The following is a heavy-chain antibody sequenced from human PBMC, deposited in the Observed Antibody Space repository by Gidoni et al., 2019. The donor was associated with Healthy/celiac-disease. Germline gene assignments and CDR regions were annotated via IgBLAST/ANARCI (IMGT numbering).Heavy chain of an antibody. J-gene: IGHJ6*02. CDR3: ARGCSGGSCYDIDYYYYGMDV. V-gene: IGHV1-2*04. Sequence: QVQLVQSGAEVKKPGASVKVSCKASGYTFTGYSRHWVRPAPGQGLEWMGWINPNSGGTNYAQKFQGWVTMTRDTSISTAYMELSRLRSDDTAVYYCARGCSGGSCYDIDYYYYGMDVWGQGTTVTVSS. CDR2: INPNSGGT. CDR1: GYTFTGYS. D-gene: IGHD2-15*01.